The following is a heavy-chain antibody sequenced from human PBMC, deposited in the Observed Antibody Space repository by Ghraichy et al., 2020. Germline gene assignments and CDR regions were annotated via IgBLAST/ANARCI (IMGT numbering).Heavy chain of an antibody. J-gene: IGHJ4*02. CDR3: ARDLGGGWYFDY. CDR1: GFIFSGYW. D-gene: IGHD6-19*01. CDR2: IKKDGSEK. V-gene: IGHV3-7*01. Sequence: GGSLRLSCAASGFIFSGYWMSWVRQAPGMGLEWVANIKKDGSEKYYVDSVKGRFTISRDNAKNSLFLQMNSLRAEDTAVYYCARDLGGGWYFDYWGQGALGTVSS.